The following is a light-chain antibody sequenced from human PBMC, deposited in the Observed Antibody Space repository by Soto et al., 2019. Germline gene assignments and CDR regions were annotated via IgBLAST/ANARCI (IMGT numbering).Light chain of an antibody. CDR3: QSYDSSLSGSEV. J-gene: IGLJ1*01. CDR2: CNS. CDR1: SSNIGAGHD. Sequence: QAVVTQPPSVSGAPGQRVTISCTGSSSNIGAGHDVHWYQHLPGTAPKLIIYCNSNRPSGVPDRFSGYKSGTSASLAITGLQDEDEADYYCQSYDSSLSGSEVFGTGT. V-gene: IGLV1-40*01.